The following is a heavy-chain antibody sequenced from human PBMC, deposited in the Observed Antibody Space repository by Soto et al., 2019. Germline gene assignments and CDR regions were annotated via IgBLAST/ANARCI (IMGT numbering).Heavy chain of an antibody. Sequence: HLGGSLRLSCAASGFTFSSYGMHWVRQAPGKGLEWVAVIWYDGSNKYYADSVKGRFTISRDNSKNTLYLQMNSLRAEDTAVYYCAREGHDFWSGIDYWGQGTLVTVSS. D-gene: IGHD3-3*01. J-gene: IGHJ4*02. V-gene: IGHV3-33*01. CDR2: IWYDGSNK. CDR1: GFTFSSYG. CDR3: AREGHDFWSGIDY.